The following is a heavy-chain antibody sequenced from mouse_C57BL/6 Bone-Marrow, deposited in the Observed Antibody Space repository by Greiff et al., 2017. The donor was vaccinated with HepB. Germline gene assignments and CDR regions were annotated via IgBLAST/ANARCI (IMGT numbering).Heavy chain of an antibody. V-gene: IGHV1-18*01. CDR1: GYTFTDYN. D-gene: IGHD2-5*01. Sequence: EVQVVESGPELVKPGASVKIPCKASGYTFTDYNMDWVKQSHGKSLEWIGDINPNNGGTIYNQKFKGKATLTVDKSSSTAYMELRSLTSEDTAVYYCARWDSNYWYFDVWGTGTTVTVSS. CDR3: ARWDSNYWYFDV. J-gene: IGHJ1*03. CDR2: INPNNGGT.